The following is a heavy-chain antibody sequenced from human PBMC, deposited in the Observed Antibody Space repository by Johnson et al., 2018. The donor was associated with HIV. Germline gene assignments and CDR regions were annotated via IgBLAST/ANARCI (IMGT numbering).Heavy chain of an antibody. V-gene: IGHV3-7*01. CDR1: GFTFSSYA. Sequence: VQLVESGGGVVQPGRSLRLSCAASGFTFSSYAMHWVHQAPGKGLEWVANIKEDGSEKYYVDSVKGRFTISRDNAKNSLYLQMNSLRAEDTAVYYCVRSIQLWLPGAFDIWGQGTMVTVSS. CDR3: VRSIQLWLPGAFDI. J-gene: IGHJ3*02. D-gene: IGHD5-18*01. CDR2: IKEDGSEK.